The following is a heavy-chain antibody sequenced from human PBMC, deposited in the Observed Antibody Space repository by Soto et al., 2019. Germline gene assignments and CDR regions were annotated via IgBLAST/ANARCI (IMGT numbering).Heavy chain of an antibody. CDR3: ARRGYSYGSEGFVMDV. Sequence: PGESLKISCKGSGYSFTSYWIGWVRQMPGKGLEWMGIIYPGDSDTRYSPSFQGQVTISADKSISTAYLQWSSLKASDTAMYYCARRGYSYGSEGFVMDVWGKGTTVTVSS. V-gene: IGHV5-51*01. CDR1: GYSFTSYW. CDR2: IYPGDSDT. J-gene: IGHJ6*04. D-gene: IGHD5-18*01.